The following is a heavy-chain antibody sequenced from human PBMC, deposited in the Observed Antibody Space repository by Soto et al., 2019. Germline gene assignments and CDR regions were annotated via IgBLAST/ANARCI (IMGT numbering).Heavy chain of an antibody. CDR2: ISSSSYI. V-gene: IGHV3-21*01. D-gene: IGHD6-13*01. CDR3: ARDGGSSSWSSFYYYYGMDV. CDR1: GFTFSSYS. J-gene: IGHJ6*02. Sequence: GGSLRLSCAASGFTFSSYSMNWVRQAPGKGLEWVSSISSSSYIYYADSVKGLFTISRDNAKNSLYLQMNSLRAEDTAVYYCARDGGSSSWSSFYYYYGMDVWGQGTTVTVSS.